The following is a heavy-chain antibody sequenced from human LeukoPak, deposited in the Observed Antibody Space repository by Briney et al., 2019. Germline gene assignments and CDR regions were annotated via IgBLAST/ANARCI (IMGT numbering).Heavy chain of an antibody. V-gene: IGHV4-34*01. D-gene: IGHD2-2*01. CDR1: GGSSSGFY. CDR3: ARGHRYCSSTRCLLGRDY. J-gene: IGHJ4*02. CDR2: INHSVST. Sequence: SETLSLTCAVYGGSSSGFYWSWIRQLPGKGLEWGGEINHSVSTNYNPSPKSRVTISVDPSKNQFSLKLSSVTAADTALYYCARGHRYCSSTRCLLGRDYWGQGTLVTVSS.